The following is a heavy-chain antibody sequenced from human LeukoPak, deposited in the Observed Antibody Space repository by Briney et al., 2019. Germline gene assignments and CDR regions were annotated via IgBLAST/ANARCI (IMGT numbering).Heavy chain of an antibody. CDR1: GFTFSDYY. Sequence: PGGSLRLSRAASGFTFSDYYMSWIRQAPGKGLEWVSYISSSSSYANYADSVKGRFTISRDNAKNSLYLQMNSLRAEDTAVYYCASGGCSSTSCTLDYWGQGTLVTVSS. V-gene: IGHV3-11*06. CDR2: ISSSSSYA. D-gene: IGHD2-2*01. CDR3: ASGGCSSTSCTLDY. J-gene: IGHJ4*02.